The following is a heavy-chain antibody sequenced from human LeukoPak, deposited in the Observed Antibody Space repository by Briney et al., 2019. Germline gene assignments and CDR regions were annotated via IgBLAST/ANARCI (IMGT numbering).Heavy chain of an antibody. Sequence: GGSLRLSCAASGFSFSSYGMHWVRQAPGKGLEWVAVISYDGSSKYYADSVKGRFTISRDNSKNTLYLQMNSLRAEDTAVYYCAKDVKYNWNYIDYWGREPWPPSPQ. D-gene: IGHD1-20*01. CDR2: ISYDGSSK. CDR3: AKDVKYNWNYIDY. V-gene: IGHV3-30*18. J-gene: IGHJ4*02. CDR1: GFSFSSYG.